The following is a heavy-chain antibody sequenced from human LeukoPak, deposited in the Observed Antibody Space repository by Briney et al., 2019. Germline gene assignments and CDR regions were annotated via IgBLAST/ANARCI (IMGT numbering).Heavy chain of an antibody. J-gene: IGHJ4*02. CDR1: GFTFSNYA. CDR2: ITGSGGNT. V-gene: IGHV3-23*01. D-gene: IGHD3-9*01. Sequence: GASLRLSCAASGFTFSNYAMSWVRQAPGKGLEWVSAITGSGGNTYYADSVKGRFTISRDNSKNTVFLQMNSLRAEDTAVYYCAKWGDYDVLTGDYVSVYWGRGTLVTVAS. CDR3: AKWGDYDVLTGDYVSVY.